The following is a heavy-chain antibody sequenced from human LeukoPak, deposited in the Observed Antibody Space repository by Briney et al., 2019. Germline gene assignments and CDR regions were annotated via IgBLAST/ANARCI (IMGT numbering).Heavy chain of an antibody. CDR1: GGSFSGYY. CDR2: INHSGST. D-gene: IGHD6-13*01. J-gene: IGHJ4*02. V-gene: IGHV4-34*01. Sequence: SETLSLTCAVYGGSFSGYYWSWIRQSPGKGLEWIGEINHSGSTNYNPSLKSRVTISVDTSKNQFSLKLSSVTAADTAVYYCARGGRQQQLVLSFVDYWGQGTLVTVSS. CDR3: ARGGRQQQLVLSFVDY.